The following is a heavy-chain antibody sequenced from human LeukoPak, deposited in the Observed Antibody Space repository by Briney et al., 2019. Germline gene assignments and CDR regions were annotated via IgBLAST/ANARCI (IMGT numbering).Heavy chain of an antibody. Sequence: GGSLRLSCAASGFTFTSYAMSWVRQAPGKGPEWVSAITGTGGSTYYAASVKGRFTVSRDNSKNTLYLQMSSLRAEDTAMYYCAKVRDTRDWYKDAFDIWGQGTRVTVSS. V-gene: IGHV3-23*01. J-gene: IGHJ3*02. D-gene: IGHD6-19*01. CDR2: ITGTGGST. CDR1: GFTFTSYA. CDR3: AKVRDTRDWYKDAFDI.